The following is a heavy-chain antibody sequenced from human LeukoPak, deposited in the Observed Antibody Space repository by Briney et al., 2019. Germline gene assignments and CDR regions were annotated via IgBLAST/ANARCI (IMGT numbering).Heavy chain of an antibody. CDR1: GGSISSYC. Sequence: PSETLSLTCTVSGGSISSYCWSWIRQPPGKGLEWIGYIYYSGSTNYNPSLKSRVTISVDTSKNQFSLKLSSVTAADTAVYYCARVSKQYYYDSSGYYYAAFDIWGQGTMVTVSS. V-gene: IGHV4-59*01. D-gene: IGHD3-22*01. J-gene: IGHJ3*02. CDR3: ARVSKQYYYDSSGYYYAAFDI. CDR2: IYYSGST.